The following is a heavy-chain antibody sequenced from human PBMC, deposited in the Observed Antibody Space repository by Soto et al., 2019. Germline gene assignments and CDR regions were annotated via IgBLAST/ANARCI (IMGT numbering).Heavy chain of an antibody. CDR2: INAGNGNT. CDR1: GYTFTSYA. Sequence: ASVKVSCKASGYTFTSYAMHWVRQAPGQRLEWMGWINAGNGNTKYSQKFQGRVTITRDTSASTAYMELSSLRSEDTAVYYCARALRYFDWPLPGYWGQGTLVTVSS. CDR3: ARALRYFDWPLPGY. D-gene: IGHD3-9*01. V-gene: IGHV1-3*01. J-gene: IGHJ4*02.